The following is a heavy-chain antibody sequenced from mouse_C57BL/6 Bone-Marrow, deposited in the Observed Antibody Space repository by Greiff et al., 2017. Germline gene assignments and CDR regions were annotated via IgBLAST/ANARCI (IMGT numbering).Heavy chain of an antibody. D-gene: IGHD1-1*01. CDR3: ERLGYYGSRGDY. J-gene: IGHJ2*01. CDR2: IYPGSGST. Sequence: QVQLQQPGAELVKPGASVKMSCKASGYTFTSYWITWVKQRPGQGLEWIGDIYPGSGSTNYNEKFKSKDTLTVDTSSSTAYMQLSSLTSEDSAVYYCERLGYYGSRGDYWGQGTTLTVSS. V-gene: IGHV1-55*01. CDR1: GYTFTSYW.